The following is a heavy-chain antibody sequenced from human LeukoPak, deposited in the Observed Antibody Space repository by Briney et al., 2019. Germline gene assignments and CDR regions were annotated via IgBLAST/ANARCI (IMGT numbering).Heavy chain of an antibody. CDR2: INHSGST. CDR1: GGSFSGYY. J-gene: IGHJ4*02. D-gene: IGHD2-2*01. CDR3: ARGPPRGIVVVPAAVGDY. Sequence: SETLSLTCAVYGGSFSGYYWSWIRQPPGKGLERIGEINHSGSTNYNPSLKSRVTISVDTSKNQFSLKLSSVTAADTAVYYCARGPPRGIVVVPAAVGDYWGQGTLVTVSS. V-gene: IGHV4-34*01.